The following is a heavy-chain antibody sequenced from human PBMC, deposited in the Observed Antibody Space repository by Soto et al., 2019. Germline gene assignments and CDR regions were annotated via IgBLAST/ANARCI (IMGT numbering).Heavy chain of an antibody. J-gene: IGHJ5*02. Sequence: SETLSLTCTVSGDSISSYFWSWIRQPPGKGLEWIGYVYSTEITNYNSSLKSRVAMSIDTYKNQFSLKVRSVTAADTAVYYCARGSEAWFDPWGQGTLVNVSS. CDR2: VYSTEIT. CDR1: GDSISSYF. CDR3: ARGSEAWFDP. V-gene: IGHV4-59*01.